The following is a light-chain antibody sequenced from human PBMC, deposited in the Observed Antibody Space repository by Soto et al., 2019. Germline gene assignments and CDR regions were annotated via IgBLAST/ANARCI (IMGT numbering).Light chain of an antibody. CDR1: SGHSSYA. Sequence: QLVLTQSPSASASLGASVKLTCTLSSGHSSYAIAWHQQQPEKGPRYLMKLDSDGSHTKGDAIPDRFSGSSSGAERYLTISSLQSEDEADDYCQTWGTGIHVVFGGGTKRTV. CDR2: LDSDGSH. V-gene: IGLV4-69*01. CDR3: QTWGTGIHVV. J-gene: IGLJ2*01.